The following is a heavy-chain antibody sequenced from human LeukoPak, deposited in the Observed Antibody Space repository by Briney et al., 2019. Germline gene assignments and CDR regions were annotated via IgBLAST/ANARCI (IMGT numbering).Heavy chain of an antibody. CDR1: GDSISSSRYY. J-gene: IGHJ3*02. CDR3: ARTYDSSGYSNDAFDI. Sequence: SETLSLTCTVSGDSISSSRYYWGWIRQPPGKGLEWIGSVSYSGSPYYNPSLKSRVTTSVDTSKNQFSLKLSSVTAADTAVYYCARTYDSSGYSNDAFDIWGQGTMVTVSS. V-gene: IGHV4-39*01. CDR2: VSYSGSP. D-gene: IGHD3-22*01.